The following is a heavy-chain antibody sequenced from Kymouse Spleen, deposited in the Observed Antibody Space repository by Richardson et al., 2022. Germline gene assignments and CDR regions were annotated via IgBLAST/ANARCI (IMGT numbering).Heavy chain of an antibody. V-gene: IGHV3-9*01. Sequence: EVQLVESGGGLVQPGRSLRLSCAASGFTFDDYAMHWVRQAPGKGLEWVSGISWNSGSIGYADSVKGRFTISRDNAKNSLYLQMNSLRAEDTALYYCAKAIVGATLFDYWGQGTLVTVSS. D-gene: IGHD1-26*01. CDR2: ISWNSGSI. CDR3: AKAIVGATLFDY. CDR1: GFTFDDYA. J-gene: IGHJ4*02.